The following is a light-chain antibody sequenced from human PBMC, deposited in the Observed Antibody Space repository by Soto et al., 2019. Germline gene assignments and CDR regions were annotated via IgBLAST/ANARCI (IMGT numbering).Light chain of an antibody. CDR2: GAS. Sequence: EIVLTQSPGTLSLSPGDRATLSCRASQSVSSNSLAWYQQKSGQAPRLLIYGASIRATGIPDRFSGSGSGADFTLTISRLEPEDFAVYYCQQYGSSPRTFGQGSKV. CDR1: QSVSSNS. J-gene: IGKJ1*01. CDR3: QQYGSSPRT. V-gene: IGKV3-20*01.